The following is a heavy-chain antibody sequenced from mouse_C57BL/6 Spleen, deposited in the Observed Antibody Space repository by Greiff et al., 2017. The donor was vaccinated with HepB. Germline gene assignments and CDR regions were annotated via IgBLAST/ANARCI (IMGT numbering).Heavy chain of an antibody. CDR1: GNTFTSYW. D-gene: IGHD1-1*01. CDR2: IDPSDSYT. CDR3: ARVTTVVATRDWYFDV. V-gene: IGHV1-69*01. J-gene: IGHJ1*03. Sequence: QVQLQQPGAELVMPGASVKLSCKASGNTFTSYWMHWVKQRPGQGLEWIGEIDPSDSYTNYNQKFKGKSTLTVDKSSSTAYMQLSSLTSEDSAVYYCARVTTVVATRDWYFDVWGTGTTVTVSS.